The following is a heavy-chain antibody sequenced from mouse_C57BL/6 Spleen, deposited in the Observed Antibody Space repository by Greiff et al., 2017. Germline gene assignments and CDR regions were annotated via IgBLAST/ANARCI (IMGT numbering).Heavy chain of an antibody. Sequence: QVQLQQPGAELVMPGASVKLSCKASGYTFTSYWMHWVKQRPGQGLEWIGEIDPADSYTNYNQKVKGKSTLTVDKSSSTAYMQLSSLTSEDSAVYYCARKGDYYGLYAMDYWGQGTSVTVSS. D-gene: IGHD1-1*01. J-gene: IGHJ4*01. CDR2: IDPADSYT. CDR3: ARKGDYYGLYAMDY. CDR1: GYTFTSYW. V-gene: IGHV1-69*01.